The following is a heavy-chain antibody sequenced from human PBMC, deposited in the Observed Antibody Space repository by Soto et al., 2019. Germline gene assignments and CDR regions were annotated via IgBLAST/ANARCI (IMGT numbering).Heavy chain of an antibody. D-gene: IGHD3-3*01. CDR1: GFSLRTSGVA. CDR2: IYWDDDK. J-gene: IGHJ5*02. V-gene: IGHV2-5*02. Sequence: ASGPTLVNPTQTLTLTCTFSGFSLRTSGVAVGWIRQPPGKALEWLALIYWDDDKRYSPSLKSRLTITKETSKNQVVLTMTNMHPVDTATYYCAHRYSTLRFNWCDPWGQGTLVTVAS. CDR3: AHRYSTLRFNWCDP.